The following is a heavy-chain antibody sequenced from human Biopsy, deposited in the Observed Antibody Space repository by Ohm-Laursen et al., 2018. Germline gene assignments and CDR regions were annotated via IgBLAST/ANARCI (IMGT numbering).Heavy chain of an antibody. V-gene: IGHV1-69*06. CDR1: GGTFSNYG. D-gene: IGHD3-9*01. Sequence: SVKVSCKAPGGTFSNYGVNWVRQAPGQGLEWLGGNIPILGTGNYAQKFQDRVTVAADTCTSTATMEMRSLRSDDTAVYYCAAKLTGYFHHWGQGTLVTVSS. CDR3: AAKLTGYFHH. J-gene: IGHJ1*01. CDR2: NIPILGTG.